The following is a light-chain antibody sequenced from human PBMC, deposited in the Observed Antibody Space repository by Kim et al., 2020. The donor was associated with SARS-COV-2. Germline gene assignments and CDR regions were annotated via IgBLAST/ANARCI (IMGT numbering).Light chain of an antibody. V-gene: IGLV7-43*01. J-gene: IGLJ3*02. Sequence: PGGTVTLTGASSTGVVTSGYCPNWFQQKPGQAPSALIYSTSNKHSWTPARFSGSLLGGKAALTLSGVRPEDEAVYYCLLYFGGARVFGGGTQLTVL. CDR1: TGVVTSGYC. CDR3: LLYFGGARV. CDR2: STS.